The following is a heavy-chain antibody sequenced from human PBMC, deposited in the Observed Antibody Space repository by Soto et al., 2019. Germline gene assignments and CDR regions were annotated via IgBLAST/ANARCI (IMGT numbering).Heavy chain of an antibody. J-gene: IGHJ4*02. D-gene: IGHD2-15*01. Sequence: GGSLRISCAASGFAFRSYNMNWVRQAPGKGLEWVASISSGSSNIYYADSVKGRFTISRDNAKNSLFLQMDSLRAEDSAVYYCASATVVAATFDFWGQGTLVTVSS. CDR1: GFAFRSYN. CDR3: ASATVVAATFDF. CDR2: ISSGSSNI. V-gene: IGHV3-21*01.